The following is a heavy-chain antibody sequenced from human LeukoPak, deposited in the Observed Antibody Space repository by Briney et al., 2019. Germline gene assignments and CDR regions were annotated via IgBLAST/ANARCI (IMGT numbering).Heavy chain of an antibody. Sequence: SETLSLTCTVSGGSISSSSYYWGWIRQPPGKGLEWIGSIYYSGSTYYNPSLKSRVTISVDTSKNQFSLKLSSVTAADTAVYYCARIDILTGYRIDYWGQGTLVTVSS. CDR1: GGSISSSSYY. CDR2: IYYSGST. V-gene: IGHV4-39*07. CDR3: ARIDILTGYRIDY. J-gene: IGHJ4*02. D-gene: IGHD3-9*01.